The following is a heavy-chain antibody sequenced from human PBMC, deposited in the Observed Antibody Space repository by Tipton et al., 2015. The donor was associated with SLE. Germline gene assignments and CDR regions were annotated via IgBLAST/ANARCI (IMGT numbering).Heavy chain of an antibody. CDR1: LYSIGSGFY. CDR3: ATGHFDF. CDR2: MHHNGST. D-gene: IGHD1-1*01. Sequence: LRLSCTVSLYSIGSGFYWDWVRQAPGKGLEWVATMHHNGSTYYNPSLRSRVAVSMDTPRNQFSLRLKSATAADTAVYFCATGHFDFWGQGRPVTVSS. J-gene: IGHJ5*01. V-gene: IGHV4-38-2*02.